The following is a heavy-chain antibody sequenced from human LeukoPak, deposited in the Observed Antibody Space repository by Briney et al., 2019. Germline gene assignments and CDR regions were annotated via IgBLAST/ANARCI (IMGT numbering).Heavy chain of an antibody. Sequence: GASVKVSCKASGYTFAGYYMHWVRQAPGQGLEWMEAINSGDGGTTLPQKFQGRITLTRDTSTSTVYMELSSLRSEDTAIYYCAREWGPGSSWYFDFWGQGTWSPSPQ. CDR2: INSGDGGT. D-gene: IGHD3-10*01. CDR1: GYTFAGYY. J-gene: IGHJ4*02. CDR3: AREWGPGSSWYFDF. V-gene: IGHV1-46*01.